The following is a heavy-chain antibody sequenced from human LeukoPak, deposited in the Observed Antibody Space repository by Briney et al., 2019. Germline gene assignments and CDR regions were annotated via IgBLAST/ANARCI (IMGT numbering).Heavy chain of an antibody. J-gene: IGHJ4*02. CDR2: IYISGST. CDR3: TKGRGI. D-gene: IGHD3-10*01. CDR1: GGSISSGSYG. Sequence: PPESLSLTCTVSGGSISSGSYGWYWIRHPAGKGLEWIGLIYISGSTDYNPSLKSRGTISVATSQNQFCLKLTSVTAADAPTYYCTKGRGIWGQGTLVTVSS. V-gene: IGHV4-61*02.